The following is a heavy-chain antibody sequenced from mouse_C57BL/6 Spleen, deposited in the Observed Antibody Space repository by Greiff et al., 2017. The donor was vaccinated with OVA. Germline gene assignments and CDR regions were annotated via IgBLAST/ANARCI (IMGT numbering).Heavy chain of an antibody. Sequence: QVQLQQSGPELVKPGASVKISCKASGYAFSSSWMNWVKQRPGKGLESIGRIYPGDGDTNYNGKFKGKATLTADKSSSTAYMQLSSLTSEGSAVYFCAREETTVYFDYWGQGTTLTVSS. V-gene: IGHV1-82*01. D-gene: IGHD1-1*01. CDR2: IYPGDGDT. J-gene: IGHJ2*01. CDR1: GYAFSSSW. CDR3: AREETTVYFDY.